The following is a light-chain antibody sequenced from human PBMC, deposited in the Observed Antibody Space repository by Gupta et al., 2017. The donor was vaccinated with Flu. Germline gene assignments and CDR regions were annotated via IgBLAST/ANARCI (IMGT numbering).Light chain of an antibody. CDR2: AAS. J-gene: IGKJ4*01. CDR1: QNIRNY. Sequence: DIQMTQSPSSLSASVGDKVTITCRASQNIRNYLNWYQQKPGRAPKLLIYAASTLQSGVSSRFSGGGSGTEFTLTVNDLQPDDFATYFCQQSFNTPLTIGGGTKVDI. V-gene: IGKV1-39*01. CDR3: QQSFNTPLT.